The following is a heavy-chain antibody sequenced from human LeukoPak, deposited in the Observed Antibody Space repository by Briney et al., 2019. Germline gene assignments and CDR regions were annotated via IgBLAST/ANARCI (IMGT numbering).Heavy chain of an antibody. CDR1: GFTFNNYG. J-gene: IGHJ4*02. CDR2: IRYDGSNA. V-gene: IGHV3-30*02. D-gene: IGHD2/OR15-2a*01. CDR3: AKDGTSYYYIYY. Sequence: GGSLRLSCAASGFTFNNYGMHWVRQAPGKGLEWLAFIRYDGSNAYYADSVKGRFTVSRDDSKNTLYLQMNSLRGDDTAVYYCAKDGTSYYYIYYWGQGTLVTVSS.